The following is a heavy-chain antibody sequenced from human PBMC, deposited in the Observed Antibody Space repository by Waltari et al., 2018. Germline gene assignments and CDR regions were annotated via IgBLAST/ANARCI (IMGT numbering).Heavy chain of an antibody. J-gene: IGHJ6*02. Sequence: QVQLVQSGAEVKKPGSSVKVSCKASGGTFSSHAISWVRQAPGLGLDGRGGITPNFGTANYAQKFQGRVTITADESTSTAYMELSSLRSEDTAVYYCARLEVPDCSSTSCYTDYYGMDVWGQGTTVTVSS. D-gene: IGHD2-2*02. V-gene: IGHV1-69*01. CDR3: ARLEVPDCSSTSCYTDYYGMDV. CDR1: GGTFSSHA. CDR2: ITPNFGTA.